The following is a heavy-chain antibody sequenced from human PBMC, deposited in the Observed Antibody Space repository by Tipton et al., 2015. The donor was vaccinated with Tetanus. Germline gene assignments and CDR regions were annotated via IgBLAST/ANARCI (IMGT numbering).Heavy chain of an antibody. D-gene: IGHD3-10*01. V-gene: IGHV6-1*01. J-gene: IGHJ1*01. CDR3: ERATAVVRGIIKHYEN. CDR1: GDSVSSDSAS. Sequence: LVQPSQTLSLTCVISGDSVSSDSASWNWIRQSPSRGLEWLGNTYYRSQWFNEYAVSEQSRITISPDTSKNPFYLQLKSVTPEDTAVYYCERATAVVRGIIKHYENWNQCNLDTVSS. CDR2: TYYRSQWFN.